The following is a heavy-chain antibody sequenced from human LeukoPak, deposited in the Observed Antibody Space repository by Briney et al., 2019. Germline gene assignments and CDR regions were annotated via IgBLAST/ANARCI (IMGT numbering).Heavy chain of an antibody. Sequence: SETLSLTCTVSGYSISSGYYWGWIRQPPGKGLEWIGSIYHSGSTYYNPSLKSRVTISVDTSKNQFSLKLSSVTAADTAVYYCARDESTSIVVFGWFDPWGQGTLVTVSS. CDR3: ARDESTSIVVFGWFDP. D-gene: IGHD3-22*01. J-gene: IGHJ5*02. V-gene: IGHV4-38-2*02. CDR2: IYHSGST. CDR1: GYSISSGYY.